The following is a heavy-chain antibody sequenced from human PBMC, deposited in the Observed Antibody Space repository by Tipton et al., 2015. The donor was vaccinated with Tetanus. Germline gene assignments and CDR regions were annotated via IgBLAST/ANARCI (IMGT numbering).Heavy chain of an antibody. J-gene: IGHJ6*02. D-gene: IGHD1-26*01. Sequence: TLSLTCSVSGGSLRSGDYQWNWIRQPPGKGLEWIGSVYTSGRPTFNPSLKSRIKVTVDTSKNQFSLRLDSVTVADAAVYYCARQNARDVWQQRQWVNYFYGLDVWGQGTTVSVSS. CDR1: GGSLRSGDYQ. CDR2: VYTSGRP. V-gene: IGHV4-30-2*03. CDR3: ARQNARDVWQQRQWVNYFYGLDV.